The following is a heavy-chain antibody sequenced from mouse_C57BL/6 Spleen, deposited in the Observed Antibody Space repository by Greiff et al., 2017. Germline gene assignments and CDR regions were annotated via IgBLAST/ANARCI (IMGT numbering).Heavy chain of an antibody. CDR3: ARGRITTVRYVGV. CDR1: GYTFTDYE. CDR2: IDPDTGGT. D-gene: IGHD1-1*01. Sequence: VQLQQPGAELVRPGASVTLSCKASGYTFTDYEMHWVKQTPVHGLDWIGVIDPDTGGTTYNQKFKGKAILTADKSSSTAYMELRSLTSEDSAVYYCARGRITTVRYVGVWGTGTTVTVSS. J-gene: IGHJ1*03. V-gene: IGHV1-15*01.